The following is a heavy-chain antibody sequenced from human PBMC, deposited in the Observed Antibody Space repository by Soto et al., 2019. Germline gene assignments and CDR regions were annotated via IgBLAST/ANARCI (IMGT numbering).Heavy chain of an antibody. CDR2: IIPIFGTA. CDR1: GGTFSSYA. J-gene: IGHJ6*02. CDR3: ARGRGYSYGTDPKYYYYGMDV. Sequence: PWASVEVSCKASGGTFSSYAISWVRQAPGQGLEWMGGIIPIFGTANYAQKFQGRVTITADKSTSTAYMELSSLRSEDTAVYYCARGRGYSYGTDPKYYYYGMDVSGQGTRVTVSS. D-gene: IGHD5-18*01. V-gene: IGHV1-69*06.